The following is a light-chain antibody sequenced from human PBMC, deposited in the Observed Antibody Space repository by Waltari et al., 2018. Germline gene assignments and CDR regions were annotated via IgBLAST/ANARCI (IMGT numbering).Light chain of an antibody. Sequence: SYVLTQPPSVSVAPGETARITCGGDTIGSYLAHWYQQKPGQAPVLVIRYDSDRPSGIPERFSGSNSANTATLTISRVEAGDEANYYCQVWHAAIDPGVFGTGTEVTV. CDR3: QVWHAAIDPGV. V-gene: IGLV3-21*04. CDR1: TIGSYL. CDR2: YDS. J-gene: IGLJ1*01.